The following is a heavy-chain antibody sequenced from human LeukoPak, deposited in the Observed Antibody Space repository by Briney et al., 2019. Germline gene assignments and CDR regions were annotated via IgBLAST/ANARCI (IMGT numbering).Heavy chain of an antibody. Sequence: SETLSLTCAVYGGSFSGYYWSWIRQPPGKGLEWIGEINHSGSTNYNPSLKSRVTISVDTSKNQFSLKLSSVTAADTAVYYCARDLDSSGYYYGDPDAFDIWGQGTMVTVSS. CDR1: GGSFSGYY. V-gene: IGHV4-34*01. J-gene: IGHJ3*02. CDR2: INHSGST. CDR3: ARDLDSSGYYYGDPDAFDI. D-gene: IGHD3-22*01.